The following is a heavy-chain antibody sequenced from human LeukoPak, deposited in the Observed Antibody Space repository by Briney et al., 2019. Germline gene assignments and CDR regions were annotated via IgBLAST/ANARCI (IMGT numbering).Heavy chain of an antibody. CDR2: TYYRSEWYT. CDR3: ARTTTGPFDT. J-gene: IGHJ4*02. V-gene: IGHV6-1*01. D-gene: IGHD1-1*01. Sequence: SQTLSLTCALSGDSVSSDSAAWNWIRQSPSRGLEWLGRTYYRSEWYTDYALSVKSRITVNPDTFKNQFSLRLNSVTPDDTALYYCARTTTGPFDTWGQGTLVTVSS. CDR1: GDSVSSDSAA.